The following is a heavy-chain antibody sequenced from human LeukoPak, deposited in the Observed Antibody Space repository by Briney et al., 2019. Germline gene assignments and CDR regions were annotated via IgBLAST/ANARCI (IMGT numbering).Heavy chain of an antibody. CDR1: GYTFTGYY. V-gene: IGHV1-2*02. J-gene: IGHJ4*02. CDR3: ARVGSIVVVPAAILEDY. CDR2: INPNSGGT. D-gene: IGHD2-2*02. Sequence: APVKVSCKASGYTFTGYYMHWVRQAPGQGLEWMGWINPNSGGTNYAQKFQGRVTVTRDTSISTAYMELSRLRSDDTAVYYCARVGSIVVVPAAILEDYWGQGTLVTVSS.